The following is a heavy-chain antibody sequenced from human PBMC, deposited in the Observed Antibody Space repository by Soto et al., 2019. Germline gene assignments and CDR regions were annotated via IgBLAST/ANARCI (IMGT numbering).Heavy chain of an antibody. J-gene: IGHJ4*02. CDR2: VYHTGRT. V-gene: IGHV4-61*01. Sequence: LSLTCTVSGGSFNSGSYSWSWIRQPPGKGLEWIGYVYHTGRTSYNPSLKSRVSISMDTSKNQFSLNLDSVTAADTAVYFCARDFAYFDSWGQGTLVTVSS. CDR3: ARDFAYFDS. D-gene: IGHD3-3*01. CDR1: GGSFNSGSYS.